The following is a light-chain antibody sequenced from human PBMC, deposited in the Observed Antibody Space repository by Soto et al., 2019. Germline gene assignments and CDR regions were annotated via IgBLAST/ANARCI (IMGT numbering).Light chain of an antibody. V-gene: IGLV1-47*02. CDR3: AAWDDSLSGGV. Sequence: QSVLTQPPSASGTPGQTVTISCSVSSFNIGFNYVYWYQQLPGMAPKLLIHSNDERPSGVPDRFSGSKSGTSASLAXXGLRSEDEADYYCAAWDDSLSGGVFGTGTKVTVL. CDR2: SND. CDR1: SFNIGFNY. J-gene: IGLJ1*01.